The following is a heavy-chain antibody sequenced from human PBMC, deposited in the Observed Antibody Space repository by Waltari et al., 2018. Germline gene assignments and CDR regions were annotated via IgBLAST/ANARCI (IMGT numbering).Heavy chain of an antibody. CDR3: ARFSGHFDWTSPDYYMDV. J-gene: IGHJ6*03. CDR1: GYTFTGYY. Sequence: QVQLVQSGAEVKKPGASVKVSCKASGYTFTGYYMHWVRQAPGQGLEWMGWINPNSGGTNYDQKFQGRVTMTRDTSISTAYMELSRLRSDDTAVYYCARFSGHFDWTSPDYYMDVWGKGTTVTISS. CDR2: INPNSGGT. V-gene: IGHV1-2*02. D-gene: IGHD3-9*01.